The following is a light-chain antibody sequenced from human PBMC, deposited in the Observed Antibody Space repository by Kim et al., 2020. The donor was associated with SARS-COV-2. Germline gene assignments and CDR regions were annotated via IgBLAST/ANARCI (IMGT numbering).Light chain of an antibody. CDR1: SSDVGSYNH. Sequence: QSITISCTGTSSDVGSYNHVSWYQQYPGKAPKLMIYEVNKRPSGVSNRFSGSKSGNTASLTISGLQAEDEADYYCCSYAGSSTYVVFGGGTQLTVL. CDR3: CSYAGSSTYVV. CDR2: EVN. V-gene: IGLV2-23*02. J-gene: IGLJ2*01.